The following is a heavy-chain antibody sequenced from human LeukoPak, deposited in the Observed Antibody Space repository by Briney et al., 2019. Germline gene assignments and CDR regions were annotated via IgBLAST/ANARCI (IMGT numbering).Heavy chain of an antibody. CDR2: ISSSSNYI. CDR1: GFTFSSYG. Sequence: KAGGSLRLSCAASGFTFSSYGMNWVRQAPGKGLEWVSSISSSSNYIYYADSVKGRFTISRDNAKNSLYLQMNSLRAEDTAVYYCARGYCSSTSCYGYYYYGMDVWGQGTTVTVSS. V-gene: IGHV3-21*06. CDR3: ARGYCSSTSCYGYYYYGMDV. J-gene: IGHJ6*02. D-gene: IGHD2-2*01.